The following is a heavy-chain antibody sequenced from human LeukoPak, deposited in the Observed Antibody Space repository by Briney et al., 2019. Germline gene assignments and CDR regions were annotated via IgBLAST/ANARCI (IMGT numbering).Heavy chain of an antibody. Sequence: SVKVSCKASGGTFSSYAISWVRQAPGQGLEWMGGIIPIFGTANYAQKFQGRVTITTDESTSTAYMELSSLRSEDTAVYYCTRDRGYYYDSSGRDAFDIWGQGTMVTVSS. CDR3: TRDRGYYYDSSGRDAFDI. J-gene: IGHJ3*02. V-gene: IGHV1-69*05. CDR1: GGTFSSYA. D-gene: IGHD3-22*01. CDR2: IIPIFGTA.